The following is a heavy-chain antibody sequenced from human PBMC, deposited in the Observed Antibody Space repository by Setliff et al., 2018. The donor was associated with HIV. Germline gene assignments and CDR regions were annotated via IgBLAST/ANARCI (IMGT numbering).Heavy chain of an antibody. Sequence: ASVKVSCKASGYTFTGYYMHWVRQAPGQGLEWMGIINPSGDSTSYAQKFLGRVTMTRDTSTSTVYMELSSLRSDDTAVYYCARDHCSSSGCYEYSYYGMDVWGQGTTVTVSS. CDR2: INPSGDST. CDR3: ARDHCSSSGCYEYSYYGMDV. CDR1: GYTFTGYY. J-gene: IGHJ6*02. D-gene: IGHD2-2*01. V-gene: IGHV1-46*01.